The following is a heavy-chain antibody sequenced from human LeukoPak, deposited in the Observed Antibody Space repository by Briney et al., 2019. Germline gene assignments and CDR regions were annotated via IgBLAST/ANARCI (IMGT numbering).Heavy chain of an antibody. J-gene: IGHJ6*02. Sequence: SETLSLTCAVYGGSFSGYYWSWIRQPPGKGLEWIGEINHSGSTNYNPSLKSRVTISVDTSKNQFSLKLSSVTAADAAVYYCASRGRTYYYGSDGMDVWGQGTTVTVSS. CDR2: INHSGST. D-gene: IGHD3-10*01. V-gene: IGHV4-34*01. CDR3: ASRGRTYYYGSDGMDV. CDR1: GGSFSGYY.